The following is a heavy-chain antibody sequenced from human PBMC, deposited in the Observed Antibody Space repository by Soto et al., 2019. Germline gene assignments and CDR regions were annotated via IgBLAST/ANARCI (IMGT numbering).Heavy chain of an antibody. V-gene: IGHV2-5*02. J-gene: IGHJ4*02. Sequence: QITLKEAGPTLVKPTETLTLTCTFSGFSFTTTRMGVGWTRQPPGKALEWLAIIYWDGESRDNPLLRRRLTLTEDTSKNQVALTMTNMDPKDTATYDCAHRDSTGTTTYFDSWGQGIPVTVAS. CDR1: GFSFTTTRMG. CDR2: IYWDGES. CDR3: AHRDSTGTTTYFDS. D-gene: IGHD1-1*01.